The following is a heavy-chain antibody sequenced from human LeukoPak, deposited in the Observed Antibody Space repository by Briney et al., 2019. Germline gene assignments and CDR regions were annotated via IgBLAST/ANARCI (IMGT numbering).Heavy chain of an antibody. CDR2: ISRSGDST. V-gene: IGHV3-23*01. D-gene: IGHD4/OR15-4a*01. Sequence: GGSLRLSCAASGFTFSSYWMYWVRQAPGKGLEWVSAISRSGDSTYYAASVKGRFTISRDNSENTLFLQMNSLRADDTAVYFCARNRPAGYDYDYGFELQRWGQGTLVTVSS. CDR3: ARNRPAGYDYDYGFELQR. CDR1: GFTFSSYW. J-gene: IGHJ4*02.